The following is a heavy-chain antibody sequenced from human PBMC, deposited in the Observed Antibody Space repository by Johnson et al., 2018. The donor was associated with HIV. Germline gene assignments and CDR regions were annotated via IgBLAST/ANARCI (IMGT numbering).Heavy chain of an antibody. CDR3: AKDPYSGSPIDI. J-gene: IGHJ3*02. Sequence: QVQLVESGGGVVQPGRSLRLSCAASGFTFSSYAMHWVRQAPGKGLEWVAVIYSGGSTYYADSVKGRFTISRDNSKNTLYLQMNSLRAEDTAVYYCAKDPYSGSPIDIWGQGTMVTVSS. CDR2: IYSGGST. D-gene: IGHD1-26*01. V-gene: IGHV3-NL1*01. CDR1: GFTFSSYA.